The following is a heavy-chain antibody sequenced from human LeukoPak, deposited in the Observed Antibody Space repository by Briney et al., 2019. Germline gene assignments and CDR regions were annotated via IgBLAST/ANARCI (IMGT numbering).Heavy chain of an antibody. Sequence: GGSLRLSCAAAGFTFSNFGMHWVRQAPGKGLEWVAVIWYDGSNKYYADSVKGRFTISRDNSKNTLYLQMNSLRAGDTAVYYCARYCSGGSCSTSYYYYGLDVWGQGTTVTVSS. CDR1: GFTFSNFG. V-gene: IGHV3-33*01. D-gene: IGHD2-15*01. CDR3: ARYCSGGSCSTSYYYYGLDV. CDR2: IWYDGSNK. J-gene: IGHJ6*02.